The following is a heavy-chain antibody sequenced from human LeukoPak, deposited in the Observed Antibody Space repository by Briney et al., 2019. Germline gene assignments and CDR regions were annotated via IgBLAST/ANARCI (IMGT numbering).Heavy chain of an antibody. J-gene: IGHJ4*02. CDR3: AREAGEVVTSYVD. V-gene: IGHV1-2*06. D-gene: IGHD3-22*01. CDR1: GYTFTGYY. CDR2: INPNSGGT. Sequence: GASVKVSCKASGYTFTGYYMHWVRQAPGQGLEWMGRINPNSGGTNYAQKFQGMVTMTRDTSISTAYMELSRLRSDDTAVYYCAREAGEVVTSYVDWGQGTLVTVSS.